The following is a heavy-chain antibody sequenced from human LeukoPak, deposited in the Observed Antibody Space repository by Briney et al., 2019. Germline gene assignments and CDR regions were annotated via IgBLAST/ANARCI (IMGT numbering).Heavy chain of an antibody. CDR3: ATSGGSYPPYDAFDI. J-gene: IGHJ3*02. CDR1: GGSFSGYY. CDR2: INHSGST. Sequence: SETLSLTCAVYGGSFSGYYWSWIRQPPGKGLEWIGEINHSGSTNYNPSLKSRVTISVDTSKNQFSLKLSSVTAADTAVYYCATSGGSYPPYDAFDIWGQGTMVTVSS. D-gene: IGHD1-26*01. V-gene: IGHV4-34*01.